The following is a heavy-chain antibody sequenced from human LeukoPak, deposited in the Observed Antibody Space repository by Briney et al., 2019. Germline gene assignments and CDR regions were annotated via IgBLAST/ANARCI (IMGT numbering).Heavy chain of an antibody. Sequence: PSETLALTCTVSGGSISSYYWSWIRQPAGKGLEGIGRIYTSGSTNYNPSLKSRVTISVDKSKNQFSLKLSSVTAADTAVYYRAREGINVIAAAGTFSPSYFDYWGQGTLVTVSS. J-gene: IGHJ4*02. V-gene: IGHV4-4*07. CDR3: AREGINVIAAAGTFSPSYFDY. CDR1: GGSISSYY. CDR2: IYTSGST. D-gene: IGHD6-13*01.